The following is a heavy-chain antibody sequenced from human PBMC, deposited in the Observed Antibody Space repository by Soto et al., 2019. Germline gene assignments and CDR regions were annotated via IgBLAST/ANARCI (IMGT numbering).Heavy chain of an antibody. J-gene: IGHJ6*02. D-gene: IGHD5-18*01. CDR3: ARAGSYGSSDYYYGMDV. CDR1: GGSISSYY. Sequence: PSETLSLTCTVSGGSISSYYWSWIRQPPGKVLDCIGYIYYSGSTNYNPSLKSRVTISVDTSKIYFSLKLSSLTAADTAVFYGARAGSYGSSDYYYGMDVWGQGTTVTVSS. V-gene: IGHV4-59*01. CDR2: IYYSGST.